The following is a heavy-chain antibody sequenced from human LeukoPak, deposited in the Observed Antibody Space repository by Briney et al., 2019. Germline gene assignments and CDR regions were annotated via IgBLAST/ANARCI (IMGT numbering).Heavy chain of an antibody. Sequence: KAGGSLRLSCAGSGFALKSYSLTWVRQAPGKGLEWVSSISSTSAYIHYADSVKGRFTISRDNVDNVVYLEMNSLGAEDTATYYRARVAVSGPKGWFDPWGQGPLVNGSS. J-gene: IGHJ5*02. CDR2: ISSTSAYI. D-gene: IGHD2-8*02. CDR1: GFALKSYS. CDR3: ARVAVSGPKGWFDP. V-gene: IGHV3-21*01.